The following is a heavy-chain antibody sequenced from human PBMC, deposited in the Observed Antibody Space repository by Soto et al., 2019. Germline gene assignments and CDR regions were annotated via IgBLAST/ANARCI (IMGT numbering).Heavy chain of an antibody. CDR2: INHSGST. D-gene: IGHD3-22*01. Sequence: SETLSLTCAVYGGSFSGYYWSWIRQPPWKGLEWIGEINHSGSTNYNPSLKSRVTISVDTSKNQFSLKLSSVTAADTAVYYCARVGSQPYYYYDSSGFRNWFDPWGQGTLVTVSS. V-gene: IGHV4-34*01. CDR3: ARVGSQPYYYYDSSGFRNWFDP. CDR1: GGSFSGYY. J-gene: IGHJ5*02.